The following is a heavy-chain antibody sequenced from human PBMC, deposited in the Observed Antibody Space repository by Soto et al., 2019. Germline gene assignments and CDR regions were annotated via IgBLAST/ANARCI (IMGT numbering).Heavy chain of an antibody. CDR2: IWYDVSNK. D-gene: IGHD6-19*01. J-gene: IGHJ4*02. V-gene: IGHV3-33*01. Sequence: QVQLVESGGGVVQPGRSLRLSCAASGFTFSSYGMHWVRQAPGKGLEWVAVIWYDVSNKYYADSVKGRFTISRDNSKNTLYLQMNSLTAEDTAVYYCARGYSSGWQYYFDYWGQGTLVTVSS. CDR1: GFTFSSYG. CDR3: ARGYSSGWQYYFDY.